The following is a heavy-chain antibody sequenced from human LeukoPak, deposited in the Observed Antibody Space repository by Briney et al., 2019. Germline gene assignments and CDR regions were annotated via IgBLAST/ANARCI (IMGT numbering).Heavy chain of an antibody. CDR1: GGSFSSSNR. Sequence: PSGTLSLTCAVSGGSFSSSNRWSGVRQPPGKGLEWIGEIYHSGRTNYEASLKSRVPISVDKSKNQFSLKLSSVTAADTAIYCARGQASTSGWYLDYWGQGTLVTVSS. CDR2: IYHSGRT. J-gene: IGHJ4*02. CDR3: ARGQASTSGWYLDY. D-gene: IGHD6-19*01. V-gene: IGHV4-4*02.